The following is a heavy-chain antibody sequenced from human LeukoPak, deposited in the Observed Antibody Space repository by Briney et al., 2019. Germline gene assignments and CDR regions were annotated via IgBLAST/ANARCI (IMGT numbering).Heavy chain of an antibody. D-gene: IGHD6-13*01. V-gene: IGHV4-59*01. CDR3: ARYVAADGSHYFDY. CDR1: GGSISSYY. CDR2: IYYSGST. J-gene: IGHJ4*02. Sequence: SETLSLTCSASGGSISSYYWSWIRQPPGKGLEWIGYIYYSGSTKYNPSLKSRVTISVDTSNNQFSLRLSSVTAADTAVYYCARYVAADGSHYFDYWGQGTLVTVSS.